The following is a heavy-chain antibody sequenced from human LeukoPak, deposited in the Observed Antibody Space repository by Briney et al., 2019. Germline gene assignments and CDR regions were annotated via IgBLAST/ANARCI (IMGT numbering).Heavy chain of an antibody. CDR1: GYSISSGYY. Sequence: SETLSLTCTVSGYSISSGYYWGWIRQPPGKGLEWIGSIYQSGGSSYYNPSLKSRVTFSVDTSKDQFSLKLISVTAADTAVYYCARVSSTFAYYYYAMDVWGQGTTVTVSS. CDR3: ARVSSTFAYYYYAMDV. CDR2: IYQSGGSS. J-gene: IGHJ6*02. V-gene: IGHV4-38-2*02. D-gene: IGHD2-2*01.